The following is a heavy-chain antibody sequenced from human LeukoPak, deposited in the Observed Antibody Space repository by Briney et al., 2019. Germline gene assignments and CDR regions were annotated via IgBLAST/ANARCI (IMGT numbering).Heavy chain of an antibody. D-gene: IGHD7-27*01. CDR3: ERDLTGDAYFDY. J-gene: IGHJ4*02. CDR1: GFTVSSNY. CDR2: IYSGGST. Sequence: GGSLRLSCEVSGFTVSSNYMTWVRQAPGKGREWVSIIYSGGSTYYADSVKGRFAISRDNSKNTLYLQMNSLRAEDTAVFYCERDLTGDAYFDYWGQGTLVTVSS. V-gene: IGHV3-66*01.